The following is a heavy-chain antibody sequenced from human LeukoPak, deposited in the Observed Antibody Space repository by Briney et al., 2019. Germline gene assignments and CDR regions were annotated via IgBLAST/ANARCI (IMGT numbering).Heavy chain of an antibody. CDR1: GYTFTDYY. Sequence: VASVKVSCKASGYTFTDYYMHWMRQAPGQGPEWMGWMNPNSGGTNYAQKFQGRVTMTRDTSVRTTYMELNSLTSDDTAVYYCARDFDWGADYWGQGTLVVVSS. J-gene: IGHJ4*02. CDR3: ARDFDWGADY. V-gene: IGHV1-2*02. CDR2: MNPNSGGT. D-gene: IGHD3-9*01.